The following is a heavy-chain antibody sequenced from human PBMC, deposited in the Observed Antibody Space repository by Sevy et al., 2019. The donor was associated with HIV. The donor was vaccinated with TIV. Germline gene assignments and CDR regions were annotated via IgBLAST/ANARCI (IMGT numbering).Heavy chain of an antibody. J-gene: IGHJ4*02. D-gene: IGHD6-19*01. CDR3: ARGASVAGTGGGNYFDY. V-gene: IGHV4-39*01. CDR1: NGSINNSPYY. CDR2: IYYSGNT. Sequence: SETLSLTCNVSNGSINNSPYYWAWIRQPPGKGLEWIGSIYYSGNTYYNPSLKSRVTISVDTSKNQFSLKLKSVTAADTALYYCARGASVAGTGGGNYFDYWGQGTLVTVSS.